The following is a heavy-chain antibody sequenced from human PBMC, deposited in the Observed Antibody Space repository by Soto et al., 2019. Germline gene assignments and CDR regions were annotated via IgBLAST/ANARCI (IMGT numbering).Heavy chain of an antibody. CDR3: AKGASYCSGGSCDYYYYMDV. CDR1: GFTFSSYA. V-gene: IGHV3-23*01. D-gene: IGHD2-15*01. CDR2: ISGSGGST. Sequence: PGGSLILSCAASGFTFSSYARNWVRQAPGEGLEWVSAISGSGGSTSYANSVKGRFTISRDNSKNTLYLQMNSLRAEDTAVYYCAKGASYCSGGSCDYYYYMDVWGKGTTVTVSS. J-gene: IGHJ6*03.